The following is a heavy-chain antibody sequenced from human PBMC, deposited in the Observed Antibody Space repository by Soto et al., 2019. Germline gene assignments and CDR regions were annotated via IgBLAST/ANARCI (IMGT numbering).Heavy chain of an antibody. CDR3: ARLEEDIVVVPAGTYDAFDI. Sequence: SETLSLTCTVAGGSISSYYLSWIRPPPGKGLEWIGYIYYSGSTNYNPPLKSRVTISVDTSKNQFSLKLSSVTAADTAVYYCARLEEDIVVVPAGTYDAFDIWGQGTMVTVSS. D-gene: IGHD2-2*01. J-gene: IGHJ3*02. V-gene: IGHV4-59*08. CDR1: GGSISSYY. CDR2: IYYSGST.